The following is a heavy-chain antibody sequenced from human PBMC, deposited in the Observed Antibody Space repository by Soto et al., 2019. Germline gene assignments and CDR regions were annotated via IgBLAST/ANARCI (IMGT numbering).Heavy chain of an antibody. CDR2: INSDGSST. Sequence: PGGSLRLSCAASGFTFSSYWMHWVRQAPGKGLVWVSRINSDGSSTSYADSVKGRFTISRDNAKNTLYLQMNSLRAEDTAVYYCARDIRGYSGYDYLAVAGTFDYWGQGTLVTVSS. CDR3: ARDIRGYSGYDYLAVAGTFDY. J-gene: IGHJ4*02. CDR1: GFTFSSYW. D-gene: IGHD5-12*01. V-gene: IGHV3-74*01.